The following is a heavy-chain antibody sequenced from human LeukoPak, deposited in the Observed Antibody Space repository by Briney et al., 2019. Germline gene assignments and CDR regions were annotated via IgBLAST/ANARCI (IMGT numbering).Heavy chain of an antibody. J-gene: IGHJ5*02. CDR2: IYYSGST. V-gene: IGHV4-59*08. CDR3: ASRPWGSGYS. Sequence: SETLSLTCTVSGGSISSYYWSWIRQPPGKGLEWIGYIYYSGSTNYSPSLKSRVTISVDTSKNQFSLKLSSVTAADTAVYYCASRPWGSGYSWGQGTLVTVSS. D-gene: IGHD3-22*01. CDR1: GGSISSYY.